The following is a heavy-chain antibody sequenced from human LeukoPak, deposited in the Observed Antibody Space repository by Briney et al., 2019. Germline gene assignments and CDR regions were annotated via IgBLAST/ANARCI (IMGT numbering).Heavy chain of an antibody. CDR1: GYTFTSYA. V-gene: IGHV1-18*01. D-gene: IGHD1-26*01. Sequence: ASVTVSCKASGYTFTSYAFTWVRQAPGQGLEWMGWIGTYNGNTNCAQNLQGRVTMTTDTSMNTAYMELTSLRSDDTAVYYCARDSGSYFLDYWGQGTLVTVSS. CDR3: ARDSGSYFLDY. J-gene: IGHJ4*02. CDR2: IGTYNGNT.